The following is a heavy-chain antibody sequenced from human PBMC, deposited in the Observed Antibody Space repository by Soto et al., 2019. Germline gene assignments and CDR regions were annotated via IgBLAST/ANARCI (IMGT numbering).Heavy chain of an antibody. CDR3: ARVIVATKGFDY. V-gene: IGHV4-34*01. Sequence: SETLSLTCAVYGGSFSGYYWSWIRQPPGKGLEWIGEINHSGSTNYNPSLKSRVTISVDTSKNQFSLKLSSVTAADTAVYYCARVIVATKGFDYWGQGTLVTVSS. J-gene: IGHJ4*02. D-gene: IGHD5-12*01. CDR2: INHSGST. CDR1: GGSFSGYY.